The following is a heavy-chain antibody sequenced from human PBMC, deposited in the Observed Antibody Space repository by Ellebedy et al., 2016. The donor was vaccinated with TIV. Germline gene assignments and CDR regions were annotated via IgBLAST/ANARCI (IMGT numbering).Heavy chain of an antibody. Sequence: GGSLRLXXAASGFTFSSYAMSWVRQAPGKGLEWVSAISGSGGSTYYADSVKGRFTISRDNSKNTLYLQMNSLRAEDTAVYYCARAYSGYDNYFDYWGQGTLVTVSS. CDR2: ISGSGGST. J-gene: IGHJ4*02. V-gene: IGHV3-23*01. CDR1: GFTFSSYA. D-gene: IGHD5-12*01. CDR3: ARAYSGYDNYFDY.